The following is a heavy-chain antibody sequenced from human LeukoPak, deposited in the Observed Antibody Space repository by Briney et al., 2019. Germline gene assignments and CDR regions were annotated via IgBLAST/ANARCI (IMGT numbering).Heavy chain of an antibody. CDR3: ALHVLLFGWRNWFDP. CDR2: ISAYNGNT. CDR1: GYTFTSYG. J-gene: IGHJ5*02. D-gene: IGHD2-21*02. Sequence: ASVKVSCKASGYTFTSYGISWVRQAPGQGLEWMGWISAYNGNTNYAQKLRGRVTMTTDTSTSTAYMELRSLRSDDTAVYYCALHVLLFGWRNWFDPWGQGTLVTVSS. V-gene: IGHV1-18*04.